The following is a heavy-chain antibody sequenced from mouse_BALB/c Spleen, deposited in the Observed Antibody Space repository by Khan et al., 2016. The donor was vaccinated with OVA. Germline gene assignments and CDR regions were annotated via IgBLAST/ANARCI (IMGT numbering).Heavy chain of an antibody. V-gene: IGHV1S41*01. CDR1: DYTFTSFW. CDR3: ARSNYYGSSLYALDY. Sequence: DLVKPGASVKLSCKASDYTFTSFWINWIKQRPGQGLEWVGHIGPGSGDTYYNEIFKGKATLNVDTSSSTAYMQLSSQSSEDSAGYFCARSNYYGSSLYALDYWGQGTSVTVSS. D-gene: IGHD1-1*01. CDR2: IGPGSGDT. J-gene: IGHJ4*01.